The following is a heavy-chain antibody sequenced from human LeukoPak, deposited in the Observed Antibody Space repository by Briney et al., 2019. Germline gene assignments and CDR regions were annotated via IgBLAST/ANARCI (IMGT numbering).Heavy chain of an antibody. D-gene: IGHD5-18*01. J-gene: IGHJ4*02. V-gene: IGHV4-59*12. CDR3: ARFDDTALDY. CDR1: GDSISGFY. Sequence: SETLSLTCTVSGDSISGFYWNWIRQPPGKGLEWIGYMYYSGSTNYNPSLKSRVTISVDTSKNQFSLKLSSVTAADTAVYYCARFDDTALDYWGQGTLVTVSS. CDR2: MYYSGST.